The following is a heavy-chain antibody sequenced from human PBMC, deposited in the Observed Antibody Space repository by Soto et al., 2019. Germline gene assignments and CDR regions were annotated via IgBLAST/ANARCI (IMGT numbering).Heavy chain of an antibody. CDR1: GFSLSTSGVG. V-gene: IGHV2-5*02. Sequence: QITLKESGPTLVKPTQTLTLTCTFSGFSLSTSGVGVGWIRQPPGKALEWLALIYWDDDKRYSPSLKSRLTITKDTDNNQVVLTMPNMDPVDTATYYCAHSGHCSGGSCYTLRWFDPWGQGTLVTVSS. CDR3: AHSGHCSGGSCYTLRWFDP. D-gene: IGHD2-15*01. J-gene: IGHJ5*02. CDR2: IYWDDDK.